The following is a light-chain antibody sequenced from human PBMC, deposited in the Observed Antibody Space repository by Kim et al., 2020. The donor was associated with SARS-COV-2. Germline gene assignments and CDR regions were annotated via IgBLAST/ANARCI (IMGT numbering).Light chain of an antibody. J-gene: IGKJ4*01. V-gene: IGKV4-1*01. CDR3: QQYYSPPVT. Sequence: RATINCKSSQSVLYSSNNKNYLTWYQQKPGQPPKLLIYWASTRESGVPDRFSGSGSGTDFTLTISSLQAEDVAVYYCQQYYSPPVTFGGGTKLEI. CDR1: QSVLYSSNNKNY. CDR2: WAS.